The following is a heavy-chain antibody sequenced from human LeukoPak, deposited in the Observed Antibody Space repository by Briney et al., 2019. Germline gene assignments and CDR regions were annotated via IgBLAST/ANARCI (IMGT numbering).Heavy chain of an antibody. V-gene: IGHV1-58*01. CDR3: AAGPFVVVTAICVY. CDR1: GFTFTSSA. D-gene: IGHD2-21*02. J-gene: IGHJ4*02. CDR2: MVVGSGNT. Sequence: SVKVSCKASGFTFTSSAVQWVRQGREQRLEWIGGMVVGSGNTNYAQKFQERVTITRDMSTSTAYMELSSLRSEDTAVYYCAAGPFVVVTAICVYWGQGTLVTVSS.